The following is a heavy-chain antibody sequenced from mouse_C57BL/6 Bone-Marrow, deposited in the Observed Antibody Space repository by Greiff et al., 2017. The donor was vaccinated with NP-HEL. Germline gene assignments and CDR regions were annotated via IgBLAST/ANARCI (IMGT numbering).Heavy chain of an antibody. CDR2: ISSGGSYT. CDR3: ARRGSSYLDY. D-gene: IGHD1-1*01. V-gene: IGHV5-6*02. J-gene: IGHJ2*01. Sequence: EVKLVESGGDLVKPGGSLKLSCAASGFTFSSYGMSWVRQTPDKRLEWVATISSGGSYTYYPDSVKGRFTISRDNAKNTLYLQMSSLKSEDTAMYYCARRGSSYLDYWGQGTTLTVSS. CDR1: GFTFSSYG.